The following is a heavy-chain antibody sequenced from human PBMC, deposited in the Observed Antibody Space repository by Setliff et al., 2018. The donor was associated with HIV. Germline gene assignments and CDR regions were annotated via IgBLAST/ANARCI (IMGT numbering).Heavy chain of an antibody. D-gene: IGHD3-10*01. J-gene: IGHJ5*02. CDR2: IFSSGST. Sequence: SETLSLTCTVSGGSISSYCWSWIRQPPGGGLEWIGFIFSSGSTEYNPSLQSRVTMSIDTSKNQFSLRLTSVTAADTAVYYCARRIDDSGSFPDKNWFDTWGQGSLVTVSS. CDR1: GGSISSYC. V-gene: IGHV4-4*09. CDR3: ARRIDDSGSFPDKNWFDT.